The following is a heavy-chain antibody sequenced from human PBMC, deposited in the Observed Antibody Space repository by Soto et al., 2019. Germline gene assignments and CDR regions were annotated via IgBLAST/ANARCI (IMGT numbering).Heavy chain of an antibody. V-gene: IGHV3-9*01. Sequence: PGGSLRLSCAASGFTFDDYAMHWVRQAPGKGLEWVSGISWNSGSIGYADSVKGRFTISRDNAKNSLYLQMNSLRAEDTALYYCAKDITGEPAVADYWGQGTLVTVSS. CDR1: GFTFDDYA. CDR2: ISWNSGSI. CDR3: AKDITGEPAVADY. D-gene: IGHD6-19*01. J-gene: IGHJ4*02.